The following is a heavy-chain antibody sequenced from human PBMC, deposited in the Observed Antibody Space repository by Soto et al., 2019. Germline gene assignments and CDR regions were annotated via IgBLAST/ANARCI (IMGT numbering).Heavy chain of an antibody. CDR3: AGGDYAGAGTFYLTDH. CDR1: GLTFNNYW. J-gene: IGHJ4*02. Sequence: EVQLVESGGGLVQPGGSLRLSCTVSGLTFNNYWMHWVRQAPGKGPVWVSRISGDGRTTTYADSVRGRFTISRDNAKNTVYLQMDSLRAEDTAVYYCAGGDYAGAGTFYLTDHWGQGSVVTVSS. V-gene: IGHV3-74*03. D-gene: IGHD3-10*01. CDR2: ISGDGRTT.